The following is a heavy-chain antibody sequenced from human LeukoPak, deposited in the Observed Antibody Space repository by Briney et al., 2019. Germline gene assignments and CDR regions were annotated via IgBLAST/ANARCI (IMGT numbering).Heavy chain of an antibody. Sequence: GGSLRLSCAASGFTFSSYGMHWVRQAPGKGLEWVAVIWYDGSNKYYADSVKGRFTISRDNSKNTLYLQMNSLRAEDTAVYYCANAGYSSGWYESYYYGMDVWGQGTTVTVSS. D-gene: IGHD6-19*01. CDR1: GFTFSSYG. CDR2: IWYDGSNK. CDR3: ANAGYSSGWYESYYYGMDV. V-gene: IGHV3-33*06. J-gene: IGHJ6*02.